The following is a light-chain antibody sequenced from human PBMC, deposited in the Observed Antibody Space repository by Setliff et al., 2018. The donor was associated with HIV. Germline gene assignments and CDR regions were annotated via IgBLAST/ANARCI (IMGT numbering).Light chain of an antibody. CDR1: GSDVGGYNY. J-gene: IGLJ1*01. Sequence: QSVLTQPASVSGSPGQSITISCTGTGSDVGGYNYVSWYQQHPGKAPKLIIYEVRNRPSGVSNRFSGSKSGNTASLTISELQAEDEADYYCSSYAITNTLPFGTGTKVTVL. CDR3: SSYAITNTLP. V-gene: IGLV2-14*01. CDR2: EVR.